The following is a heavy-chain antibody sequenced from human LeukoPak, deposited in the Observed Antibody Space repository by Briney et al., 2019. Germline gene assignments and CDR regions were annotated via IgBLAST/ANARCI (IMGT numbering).Heavy chain of an antibody. D-gene: IGHD3-16*01. J-gene: IGHJ6*03. CDR3: AKDGSWGDYYFYFYMDV. V-gene: IGHV3-23*01. CDR1: GSGFTFGNFA. Sequence: GSLRLSCEASGSGFTFGNFAMSWVRQAPGKGLEWGSGISGSGYYTYYADSVKGRFTISRDNSKNTLYIQMNSLRAEDTAVYYCAKDGSWGDYYFYFYMDVWGKGTTVTVSS. CDR2: ISGSGYYT.